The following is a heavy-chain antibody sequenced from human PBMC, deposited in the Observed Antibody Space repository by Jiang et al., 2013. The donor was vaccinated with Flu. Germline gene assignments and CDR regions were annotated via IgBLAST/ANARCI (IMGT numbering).Heavy chain of an antibody. J-gene: IGHJ4*02. CDR3: ARTNAYGPFDY. Sequence: GAEVKKPGESLKISCRVSGYTFTGRWIGWVRKTPGKGLGWMGIIHPSDFDTRYSPSFQGHIILSADRSTNTAYLQWSSLEASDTAIYFCARTNAYGPFDYWGQGTLVTVSS. CDR1: GYTFTGRW. D-gene: IGHD4-17*01. V-gene: IGHV5-51*03. CDR2: IHPSDFDT.